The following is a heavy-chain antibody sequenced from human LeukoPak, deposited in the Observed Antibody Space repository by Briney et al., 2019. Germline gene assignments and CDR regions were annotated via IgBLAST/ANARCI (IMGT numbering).Heavy chain of an antibody. CDR1: GGSISSYY. V-gene: IGHV4-4*07. CDR3: ARDVIAARHGNWYFDL. J-gene: IGHJ2*01. CDR2: IYTSGST. D-gene: IGHD6-6*01. Sequence: SETLSLTCTVSGGSISSYYWSWIRQPAGKGLEWIGRIYTSGSTNYNPSLKSRVTISVDTSKNQFSLKLSSVTAADTAVYYCARDVIAARHGNWYFDLWGRGTLVTVSS.